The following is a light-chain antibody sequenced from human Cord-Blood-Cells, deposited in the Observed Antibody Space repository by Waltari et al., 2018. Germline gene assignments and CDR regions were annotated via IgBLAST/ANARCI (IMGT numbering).Light chain of an antibody. J-gene: IGKJ2*03. CDR3: QQSYSTPYS. Sequence: DIQMTQSPSSLSASVGVRVTITCRASPSISSYLNWYQQKPGKAPKLLNYAASSLQSGVPSRFSCSGSGTDFTLTISSLQPEDFATYYCQQSYSTPYSFGQGTKLEIK. CDR2: AAS. CDR1: PSISSY. V-gene: IGKV1-39*01.